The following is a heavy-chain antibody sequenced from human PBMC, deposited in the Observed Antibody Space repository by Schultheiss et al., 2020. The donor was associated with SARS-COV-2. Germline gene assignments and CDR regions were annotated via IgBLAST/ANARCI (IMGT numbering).Heavy chain of an antibody. D-gene: IGHD3-10*01. J-gene: IGHJ3*02. CDR2: INHSGST. Sequence: SQTLSLTCTVSGGSVSSGSDHWSWIRQPPGKGLEWIGEINHSGSTKYNPSLKSRVTISIDTSKNEFSLKLKSVTAADTAVFFCVRGVGTGTYSDSFDIWGQGTRVTVSS. CDR3: VRGVGTGTYSDSFDI. CDR1: GGSVSSGSDH. V-gene: IGHV4-39*07.